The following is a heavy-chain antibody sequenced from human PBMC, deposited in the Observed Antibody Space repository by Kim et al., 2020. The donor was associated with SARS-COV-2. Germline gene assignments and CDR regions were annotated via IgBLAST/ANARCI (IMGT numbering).Heavy chain of an antibody. Sequence: GGSLRLSCAASGFTFSSYGMHWVRQAPGKGLEWVSAISGSGGSTYYADSVKGRFTISRDNSKNTLYLQMNSLRAEDTAVYYCAKDRGIQRWSLLEWGQGTLVTVSS. D-gene: IGHD5-18*01. CDR3: AKDRGIQRWSLLE. V-gene: IGHV3-23*01. CDR2: ISGSGGST. CDR1: GFTFSSYG. J-gene: IGHJ4*02.